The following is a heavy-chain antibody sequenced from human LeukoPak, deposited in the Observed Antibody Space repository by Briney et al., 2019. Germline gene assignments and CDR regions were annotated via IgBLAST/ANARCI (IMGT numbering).Heavy chain of an antibody. Sequence: PSETLSLTCTVSGGSISSGSYYWSWIRQPAGKGLEWIGRIYTSGSTNYNPSLKSRVTISVDTSKNQFSLKLSSVTAADTAVYYCMGGWIRSPSHWYFDPWGRGTLVTVSS. D-gene: IGHD3-16*01. CDR1: GGSISSGSYY. CDR3: MGGWIRSPSHWYFDP. V-gene: IGHV4-61*02. CDR2: IYTSGST. J-gene: IGHJ2*01.